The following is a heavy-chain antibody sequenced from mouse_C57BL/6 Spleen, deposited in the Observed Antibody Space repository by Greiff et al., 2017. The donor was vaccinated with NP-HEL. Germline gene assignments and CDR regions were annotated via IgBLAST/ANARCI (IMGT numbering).Heavy chain of an antibody. J-gene: IGHJ4*01. CDR1: GYAFTNYL. D-gene: IGHD2-2*01. Sequence: QVQLQQSGAELVRPGTSVKVSCKASGYAFTNYLIEWVKQRPGQGLEWIGVINPGSGGTNYNEKFKGKATLTADKSSSTAYMQLSSLTSEDSAVYFCARFGYYDAMDYWGQGTSVTVSS. CDR3: ARFGYYDAMDY. CDR2: INPGSGGT. V-gene: IGHV1-54*01.